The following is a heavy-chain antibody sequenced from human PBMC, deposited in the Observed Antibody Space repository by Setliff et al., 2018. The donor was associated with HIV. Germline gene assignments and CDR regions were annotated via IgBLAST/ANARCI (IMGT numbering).Heavy chain of an antibody. V-gene: IGHV3-30-3*01. J-gene: IGHJ4*02. CDR2: ISYDGSNK. D-gene: IGHD4-4*01. CDR3: AQITVMGY. Sequence: GSLRLSCAASGFTFSNYAMHWVRQAPGKGLEWVAVISYDGSNKYYADSVKGRFTISRDNSKNTLYLQMNSLRVEDTAVYYCAQITVMGYWGQGTLVTVSS. CDR1: GFTFSNYA.